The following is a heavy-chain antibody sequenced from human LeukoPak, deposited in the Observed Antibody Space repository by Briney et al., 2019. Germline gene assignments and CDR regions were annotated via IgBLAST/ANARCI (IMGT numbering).Heavy chain of an antibody. J-gene: IGHJ4*02. CDR2: ISYDGSNK. V-gene: IGHV3-30*03. Sequence: GGSLRLSCAASGFTFSSYGMHWVRQAPGKGLGWVAVISYDGSNKYYADSVKGRFTISRDNSKNTLYLQMNSLRAEDTAVYYCARPPRYGDYASYFDYWGQGTLVTVSS. CDR3: ARPPRYGDYASYFDY. D-gene: IGHD4-17*01. CDR1: GFTFSSYG.